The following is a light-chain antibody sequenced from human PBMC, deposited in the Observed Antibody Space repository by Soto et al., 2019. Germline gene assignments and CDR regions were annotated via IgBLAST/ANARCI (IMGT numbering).Light chain of an antibody. Sequence: DIQLTQSPSFLSAFVGDTVTITCRARQAMSTYLAWYQQKPGKVPKRLIRSASTLQSGVPPRFSGGGSGTEFTLTISTLQPDDSGIYYCQQLNGYQLAFGGGTNVEIK. CDR2: SAS. J-gene: IGKJ4*01. V-gene: IGKV1-9*01. CDR1: QAMSTY. CDR3: QQLNGYQLA.